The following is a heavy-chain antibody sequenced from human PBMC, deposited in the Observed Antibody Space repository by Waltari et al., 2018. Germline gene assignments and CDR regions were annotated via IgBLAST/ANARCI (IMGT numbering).Heavy chain of an antibody. CDR3: ARDASAGYCSGGSCFTA. D-gene: IGHD2-15*01. CDR2: IYHSGSP. V-gene: IGHV4-4*02. CDR1: GGSISSSNW. Sequence: QVQLQESGPGLVKPSGTLSLTCAVSGGSISSSNWWSWVRQPPGKGLEWIGEIYHSGSPNYNPALQSRVTISVDKSKNQFSLKLSSVTAEDTAVYYCARDASAGYCSGGSCFTAWGQGTLVTVSS. J-gene: IGHJ5*02.